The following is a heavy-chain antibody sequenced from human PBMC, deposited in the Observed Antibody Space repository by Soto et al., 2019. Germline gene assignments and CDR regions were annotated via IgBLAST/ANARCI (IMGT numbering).Heavy chain of an antibody. CDR3: ARNYGVDGTGLDWFDP. J-gene: IGHJ5*02. V-gene: IGHV3-33*01. Sequence: QVQLVESGGGVVQPGRSLRLSCAASGFTFSSYGMHWVRQAPGKGLEWVAVICSDGSNKYYADSVKGRFTISRDNSKNTLYLQMNSLRDEDTAVYYCARNYGVDGTGLDWFDPWGQGTLVTVSS. D-gene: IGHD6-19*01. CDR2: ICSDGSNK. CDR1: GFTFSSYG.